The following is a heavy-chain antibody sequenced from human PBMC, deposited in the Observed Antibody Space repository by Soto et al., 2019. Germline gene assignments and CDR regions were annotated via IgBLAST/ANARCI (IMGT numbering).Heavy chain of an antibody. D-gene: IGHD1-7*01. CDR2: MSGSSSTT. V-gene: IGHV3-23*01. CDR1: GLTFSNYA. Sequence: GGSLRLSCATSGLTFSNYAMSCVRQAPGGGLEWVSSMSGSSSTTYYADSVRGRFTISRDRSKNTLYLQMSSLRAEDTAIYYCAKNQERELPRVIDFWGQGTLVTVSS. CDR3: AKNQERELPRVIDF. J-gene: IGHJ4*02.